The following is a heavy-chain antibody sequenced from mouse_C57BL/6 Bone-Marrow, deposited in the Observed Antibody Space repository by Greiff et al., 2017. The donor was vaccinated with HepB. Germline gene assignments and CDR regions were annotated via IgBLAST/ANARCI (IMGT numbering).Heavy chain of an antibody. D-gene: IGHD1-1*01. CDR2: IDPANGNT. V-gene: IGHV14-3*01. CDR3: ARRGITTVVDY. J-gene: IGHJ2*01. Sequence: VQLKESVAELVRPGASVKLSCTASGFTIKNTYMHWVKPMPEQGLEWIGRIDPANGNTKYAPNFQGKATITADTSSNTAYLQLSSLTSEDTASYYCARRGITTVVDYGGRGTTLTVSS. CDR1: GFTIKNTY.